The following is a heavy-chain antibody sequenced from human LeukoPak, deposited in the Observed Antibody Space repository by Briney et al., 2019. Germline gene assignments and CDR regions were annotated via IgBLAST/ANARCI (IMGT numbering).Heavy chain of an antibody. CDR3: GKEVERHFDLKY. CDR2: FSGGGDS. Sequence: QXPGKGLXWVSAFSGGGDSYYADSVKGRFTISRDNSKKILYLQMNSLRAEDTAVYYCGKEVERHFDLKYWGQGTLVTVSS. V-gene: IGHV3-23*01. J-gene: IGHJ4*02.